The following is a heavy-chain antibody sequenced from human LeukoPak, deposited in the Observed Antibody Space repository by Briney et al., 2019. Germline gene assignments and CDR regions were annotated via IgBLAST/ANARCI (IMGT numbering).Heavy chain of an antibody. V-gene: IGHV1-18*01. CDR2: ISAYNGNT. J-gene: IGHJ6*03. Sequence: ASVKVSCKASGYTFTSYGISWVRQAPGQGLEWMGWISAYNGNTNYAQKLQGRVTMTTDTSTSTAYMELRSLRSDDTAVYYCARVGPHCSGGSCSNYYYYYMDVWGKGTTVTVSS. D-gene: IGHD2-15*01. CDR1: GYTFTSYG. CDR3: ARVGPHCSGGSCSNYYYYYMDV.